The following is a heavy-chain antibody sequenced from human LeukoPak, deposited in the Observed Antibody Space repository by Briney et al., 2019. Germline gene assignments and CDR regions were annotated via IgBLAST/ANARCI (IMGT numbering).Heavy chain of an antibody. CDR2: IYSGGST. V-gene: IGHV3-53*01. D-gene: IGHD6-13*01. Sequence: GGSLRLSCAASGFTVSNSYMSWVRQAPGKGLEWVSIIYSGGSTYYADSVKGRFTISRDNSKNTLYLQMNSLRAEDTAVYYCARDPSSSSWYTFDPWGQGTLVTVSS. CDR3: ARDPSSSSWYTFDP. J-gene: IGHJ5*02. CDR1: GFTVSNSY.